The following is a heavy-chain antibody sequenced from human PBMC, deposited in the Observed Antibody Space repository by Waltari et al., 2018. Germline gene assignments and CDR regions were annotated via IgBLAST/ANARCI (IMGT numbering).Heavy chain of an antibody. CDR2: IYTSGST. J-gene: IGHJ4*02. D-gene: IGHD6-13*01. CDR3: ARESAVPMLAAAGGTYFDY. V-gene: IGHV4-61*02. Sequence: QVQLQESGPGLVKPSQTLSLTCTVSGGSISSGSYYWSWIRQPAGKGLEWIGRIYTSGSTNYNPSLKSRVTIAVDTSKNQFSLKLSSVTAADTAVYYCARESAVPMLAAAGGTYFDYWGQGTLVTVSS. CDR1: GGSISSGSYY.